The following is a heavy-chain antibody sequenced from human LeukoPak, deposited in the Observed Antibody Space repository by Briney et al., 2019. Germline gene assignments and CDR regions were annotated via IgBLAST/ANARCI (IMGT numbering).Heavy chain of an antibody. CDR1: GAYISSGDYY. Sequence: SQTLSLTCTISGAYISSGDYYWTWIRQPAGKEREWIGRIHTSGRTYYNSSLNSRVSISLEFSKNQFSLTLKSVTAADTAIYYCTRVRPPTTSDYWGQGTLVIVSS. CDR3: TRVRPPTTSDY. V-gene: IGHV4-61*02. D-gene: IGHD1-26*01. J-gene: IGHJ4*02. CDR2: IHTSGRT.